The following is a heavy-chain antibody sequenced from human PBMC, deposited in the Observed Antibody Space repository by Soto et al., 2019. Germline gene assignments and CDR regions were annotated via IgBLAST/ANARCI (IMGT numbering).Heavy chain of an antibody. D-gene: IGHD2-2*02. Sequence: QVQLVQSGAEVKTPGSSLKVSCKVSGSRFSNYVISWVRQAPGHGLEWLGRIIPIFNSTKYAQNFQGIVTITADKSTSTASLELSSLRSDDTAVYYCAREGRGKKAGYNGLVSLGHWGQGTLVTVSS. V-gene: IGHV1-69*06. CDR3: AREGRGKKAGYNGLVSLGH. J-gene: IGHJ4*02. CDR1: GSRFSNYV. CDR2: IIPIFNST.